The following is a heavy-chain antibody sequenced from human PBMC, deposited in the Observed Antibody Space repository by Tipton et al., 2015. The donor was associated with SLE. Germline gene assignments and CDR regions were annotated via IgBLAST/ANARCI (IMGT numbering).Heavy chain of an antibody. V-gene: IGHV3-64*04. Sequence: SLRLSCSASGFTFSSYAMHWVRQAPGKGLEYVSAISSNGGSTYYADSVKGRFTISRDNSKNTLYLQMNSLRAEDTAVYYCARDRGYCSSTSCPRYFDYWGQGTLVTVSS. CDR1: GFTFSSYA. CDR2: ISSNGGST. D-gene: IGHD2-2*01. J-gene: IGHJ4*02. CDR3: ARDRGYCSSTSCPRYFDY.